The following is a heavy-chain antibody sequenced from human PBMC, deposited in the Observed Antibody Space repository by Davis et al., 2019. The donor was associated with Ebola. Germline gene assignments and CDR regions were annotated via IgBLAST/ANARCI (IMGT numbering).Heavy chain of an antibody. D-gene: IGHD1-26*01. CDR1: GGSISSYY. J-gene: IGHJ5*02. Sequence: MPGGSLRLSCTVSGGSISSYYWSWIRQPPGKGLEWIGYIYYSGSTNYNPSLKSRVTISIDTSESRFSLKLTSVTPADTAVYYCARGGQGVGAGRWLDPWGQGNLVIVSS. V-gene: IGHV4-59*01. CDR3: ARGGQGVGAGRWLDP. CDR2: IYYSGST.